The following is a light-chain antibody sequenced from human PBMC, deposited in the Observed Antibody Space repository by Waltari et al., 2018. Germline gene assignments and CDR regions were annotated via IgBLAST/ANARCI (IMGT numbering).Light chain of an antibody. J-gene: IGLJ3*02. CDR1: SGHSRHI. Sequence: QLVLTQSPSASASLGASVKLTCTLSSGHSRHIVAWPQQQPEKGPRFLMKVNSDGSHSKGDESPDRFSGASSGAERYLTISSVQSEDEADYYCQTGGHGTWVFGGGTKLTVL. CDR3: QTGGHGTWV. V-gene: IGLV4-69*01. CDR2: VNSDGSH.